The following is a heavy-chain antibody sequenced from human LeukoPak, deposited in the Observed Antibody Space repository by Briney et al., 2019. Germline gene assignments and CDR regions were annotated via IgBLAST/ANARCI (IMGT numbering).Heavy chain of an antibody. D-gene: IGHD5-12*01. CDR2: INPNSGGT. J-gene: IGHJ4*02. V-gene: IGHV1-2*06. CDR3: AKNSYSGYDLRGL. CDR1: GYTFTGYY. Sequence: GASVKVSCKASGYTFTGYYMHWVRQAPGQGLEWMGRINPNSGGTNYAQKFQGRVTMTRDTSISTAYMELSRLRSDDTAVYYCAKNSYSGYDLRGLWGQGTLVTVSS.